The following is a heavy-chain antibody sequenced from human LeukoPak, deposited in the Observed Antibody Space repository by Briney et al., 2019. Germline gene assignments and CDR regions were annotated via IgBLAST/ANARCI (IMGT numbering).Heavy chain of an antibody. V-gene: IGHV7-4-1*02. CDR1: GYSFNSNG. CDR3: ARGILRFDI. J-gene: IGHJ3*02. Sequence: ASVKVSCKASGYSFNSNGMNWVRQAPGQGLEWMGWINTHTGNPTYAQGFTGRFVFSLDPSVSTAYLQISSLKAEDTAIYYCARGILRFDIWGQGTMVTVSS. CDR2: INTHTGNP.